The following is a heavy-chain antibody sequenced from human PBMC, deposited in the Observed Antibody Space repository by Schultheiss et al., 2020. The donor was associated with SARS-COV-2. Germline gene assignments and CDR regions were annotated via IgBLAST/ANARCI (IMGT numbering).Heavy chain of an antibody. D-gene: IGHD2-15*01. CDR2: MTHSGST. V-gene: IGHV4-39*01. J-gene: IGHJ4*02. Sequence: SETLSLTCTVSGGSISSSSYYWAWIRQPPGKGLEWIGEMTHSGSTNYNPSLKTRVTMSVDTSKNQFSLKLSSVTAADTAVYYCARRYCSAGSCYLDSWGQGTLITVSS. CDR3: ARRYCSAGSCYLDS. CDR1: GGSISSSSYY.